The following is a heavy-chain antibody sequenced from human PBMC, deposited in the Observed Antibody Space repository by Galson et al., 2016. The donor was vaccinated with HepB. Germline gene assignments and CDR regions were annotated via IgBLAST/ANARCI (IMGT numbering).Heavy chain of an antibody. CDR3: ARDVRVRGLIPRYYYYMDV. CDR2: ISGGGAYT. J-gene: IGHJ6*03. CDR1: GFTFSDYY. D-gene: IGHD3-10*01. Sequence: SLRLSCATSGFTFSDYYMTWIRQAPGEGLEWISSISGGGAYTDYSDFVKGRFTVSRDNANNSVYLQMNSLGAEDTAVYYCARDVRVRGLIPRYYYYMDVWGKGTTVTVSS. V-gene: IGHV3-11*06.